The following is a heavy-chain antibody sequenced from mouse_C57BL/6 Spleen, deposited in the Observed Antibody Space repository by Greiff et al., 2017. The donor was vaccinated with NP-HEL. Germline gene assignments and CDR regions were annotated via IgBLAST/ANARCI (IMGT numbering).Heavy chain of an antibody. CDR3: ARRGNYACFYAMDY. V-gene: IGHV1-55*01. CDR2: IYPGSGST. D-gene: IGHD1-1*02. J-gene: IGHJ4*01. Sequence: VQLKQPGAELVKPGASVKMSCKASGYTFTSYWITWVKQRPGQGLEWIGDIYPGSGSTNYNEKFKSKATLHVDTSSSTAYMQLSSLTSEDSAVYYCARRGNYACFYAMDYWGQGTSVTVSS. CDR1: GYTFTSYW.